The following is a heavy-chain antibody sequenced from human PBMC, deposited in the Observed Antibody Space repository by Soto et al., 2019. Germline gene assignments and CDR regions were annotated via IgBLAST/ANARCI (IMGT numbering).Heavy chain of an antibody. J-gene: IGHJ6*02. V-gene: IGHV1-18*01. D-gene: IGHD2-15*01. CDR1: GYTFSRYG. Sequence: QGQLVQSGGEVKKSGASVKVSCKASGYTFSRYGISWVRQAPGQGLEWMGWISGYNGDTNYAQKFQGRVTMTIDTATTTWSKKLRPLTSDDTAVDCCQKNGQPPYSSSASAVCGQGTTVTVPS. CDR3: QKNGQPPYSSSASAV. CDR2: ISGYNGDT.